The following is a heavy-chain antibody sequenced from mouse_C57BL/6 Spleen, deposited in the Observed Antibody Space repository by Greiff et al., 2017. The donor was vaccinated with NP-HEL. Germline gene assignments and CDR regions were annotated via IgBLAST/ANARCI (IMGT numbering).Heavy chain of an antibody. J-gene: IGHJ1*03. Sequence: QVQLQQPGAELVKPGASVKMSCKASGYTFTSYWITWVKQRPGQGLEWIGDIYPGSGSTNYNEKFKSKATLTVDTSSSTAYMQLSSLTSEDSAVYYCARSGLYDGYYWYFDVWGTGTTVTVSS. CDR2: IYPGSGST. CDR3: ARSGLYDGYYWYFDV. V-gene: IGHV1-55*01. D-gene: IGHD2-3*01. CDR1: GYTFTSYW.